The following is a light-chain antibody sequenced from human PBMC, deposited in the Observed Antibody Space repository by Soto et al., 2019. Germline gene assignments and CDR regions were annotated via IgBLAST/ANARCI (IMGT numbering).Light chain of an antibody. CDR2: GTS. CDR3: QQYNSYAWT. CDR1: ERIYSAY. V-gene: IGKV3-20*01. Sequence: EVVLTQSPGTLSLSRGERATLSCRASERIYSAYLGWYQQKPGQAPRLLIYGTSSRATGIPDRFSGSGSGTDFTLTISRLEPEDFATYYCQQYNSYAWTFGQGTKVDIK. J-gene: IGKJ1*01.